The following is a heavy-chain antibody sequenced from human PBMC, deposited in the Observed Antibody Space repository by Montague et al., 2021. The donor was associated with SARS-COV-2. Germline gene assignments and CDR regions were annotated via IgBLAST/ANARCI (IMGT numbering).Heavy chain of an antibody. J-gene: IGHJ4*02. V-gene: IGHV4-31*03. CDR1: GGSISSGGYY. D-gene: IGHD2-2*01. Sequence: TLSLTCTVSGGSISSGGYYWSWIRQPPGKGLEWIGYIYYSGSTYYNPSLKSRVTISVDTSKNQFSLKLSSVTAADTAVYYCAGHPLGYCSSTSCYVGWGQGTLVTVSS. CDR3: AGHPLGYCSSTSCYVG. CDR2: IYYSGST.